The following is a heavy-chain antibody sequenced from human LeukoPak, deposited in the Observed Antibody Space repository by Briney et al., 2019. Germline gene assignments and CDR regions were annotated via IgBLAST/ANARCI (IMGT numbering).Heavy chain of an antibody. Sequence: WGSLRLSCAASGFTFSSYGIHWVRQAPGKGLEWVAFIRYDGSNKYYADSVKGRFTISRDNSKNTLYLQMDSLRAEDTAVYYCAKDRVVVTPVDAFDIWGQGTMVTVSS. J-gene: IGHJ3*02. V-gene: IGHV3-30*02. CDR2: IRYDGSNK. CDR3: AKDRVVVTPVDAFDI. D-gene: IGHD4-23*01. CDR1: GFTFSSYG.